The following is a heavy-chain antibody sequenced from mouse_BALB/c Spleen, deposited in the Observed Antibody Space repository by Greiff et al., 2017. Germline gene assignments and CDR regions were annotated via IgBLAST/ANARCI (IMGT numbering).Heavy chain of an antibody. D-gene: IGHD6-1*01. CDR1: GYSITSGYF. CDR2: ISYDGSN. CDR3: AREEPSFAY. V-gene: IGHV3-6*02. Sequence: EVQLQESGPGLVKPSQSLSITCSVTGYSITSGYFWYWIRQLPGNILEWMGYISYDGSNNYNQYLKNRITITRDTSKNQFFLKLNSVTTEATASSYCAREEPSFAYWGQGTLVTVSA. J-gene: IGHJ3*01.